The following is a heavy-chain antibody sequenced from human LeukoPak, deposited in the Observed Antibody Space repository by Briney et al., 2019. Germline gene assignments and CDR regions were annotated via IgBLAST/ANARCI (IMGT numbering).Heavy chain of an antibody. V-gene: IGHV4-39*07. CDR3: ASLDTAMDRFDY. J-gene: IGHJ4*02. Sequence: SETLSLTCTVSGGSISSSSYYWGWIRQPPGKGLEWIGSIYYSGSTYYNPSLKSRVTISVDTSKNQFSLKLSSVTAADTAVYYCASLDTAMDRFDYWGQGTLVTVSS. D-gene: IGHD5-18*01. CDR1: GGSISSSSYY. CDR2: IYYSGST.